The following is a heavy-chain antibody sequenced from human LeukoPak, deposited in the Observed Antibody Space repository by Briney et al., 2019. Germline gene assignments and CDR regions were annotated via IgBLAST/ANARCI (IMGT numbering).Heavy chain of an antibody. CDR2: ISHDGSNK. D-gene: IGHD6-13*01. V-gene: IGHV3-30*03. J-gene: IGHJ6*02. Sequence: PGGSLRLSCAASGFTFSSYGMHWVRQAPGKGLEWVAVISHDGSNKYYADSVKGRFTISRDNSKNTLYLQMNSLRAEDTAVYYCARGGPAAAGIGGYYYYYYGMDVWGQGTTVTVSS. CDR3: ARGGPAAAGIGGYYYYYYGMDV. CDR1: GFTFSSYG.